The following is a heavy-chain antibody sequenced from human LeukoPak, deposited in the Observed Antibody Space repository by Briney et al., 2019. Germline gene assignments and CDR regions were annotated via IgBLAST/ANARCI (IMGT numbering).Heavy chain of an antibody. V-gene: IGHV4-59*01. J-gene: IGHJ4*02. CDR3: ARNVGKRGWIY. D-gene: IGHD2-2*03. CDR1: GGSISNYY. CDR2: TYSTGNT. Sequence: SETLSLTCTVSGGSISNYYWSWIRQPPVKELEWIANTYSTGNTKYNPSLKSRVTISADTSENQVSLMLTSVTAVDTAVYYCARNVGKRGWIYWGQGTLVTVSS.